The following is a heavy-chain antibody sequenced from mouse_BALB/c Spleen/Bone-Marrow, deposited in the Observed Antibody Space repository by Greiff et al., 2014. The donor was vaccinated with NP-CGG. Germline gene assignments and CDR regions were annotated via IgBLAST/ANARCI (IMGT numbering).Heavy chain of an antibody. D-gene: IGHD3-1*01. V-gene: IGHV1S29*02. Sequence: EVQLVESGPELVKPGASVKISCKASGYTFTDYNMHWVTQSHGKSLEWTGYIYPYNGGTGYNQKFKSKATLTVDNSSSTAYMELRSLTSEDSAVYYCARSGVPYAMDYWGQGTSVTVSS. CDR2: IYPYNGGT. CDR1: GYTFTDYN. J-gene: IGHJ4*01. CDR3: ARSGVPYAMDY.